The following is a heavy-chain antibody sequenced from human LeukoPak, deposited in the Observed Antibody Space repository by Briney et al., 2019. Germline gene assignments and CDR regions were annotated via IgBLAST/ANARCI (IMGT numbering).Heavy chain of an antibody. CDR3: ARDTRGDKLTGIHGFDM. J-gene: IGHJ3*02. V-gene: IGHV4-59*12. D-gene: IGHD3-9*01. CDR2: IHYSGST. Sequence: SSETLSLTCTVSGGSISTYYWSWIRQPPGKGLDWIAYIHYSGSTNYNPSLKSRVTISVDTSKNQFSLKLKSVTAADTAVYYCARDTRGDKLTGIHGFDMWAKGQWSPSLQ. CDR1: GGSISTYY.